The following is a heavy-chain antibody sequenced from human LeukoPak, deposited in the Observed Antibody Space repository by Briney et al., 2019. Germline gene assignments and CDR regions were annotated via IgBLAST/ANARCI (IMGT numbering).Heavy chain of an antibody. CDR3: AKDIYGGNSAGQFDY. CDR1: GFTFSVYS. Sequence: PGGSLRLSCAASGFTFSVYSMTWVRQAPGKGLEWVSAISGSGASTYYADSAKGRFTISRDNSKNTLSLQMNSLRAEDTAVYHCAKDIYGGNSAGQFDYWGQGTLVTVSS. CDR2: ISGSGAST. D-gene: IGHD4-23*01. V-gene: IGHV3-23*01. J-gene: IGHJ4*02.